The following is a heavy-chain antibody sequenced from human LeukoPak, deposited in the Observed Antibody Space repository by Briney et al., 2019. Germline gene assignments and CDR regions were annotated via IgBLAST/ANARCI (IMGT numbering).Heavy chain of an antibody. CDR1: GGSFSGYY. D-gene: IGHD5-18*01. CDR2: INHSGST. V-gene: IGHV4-34*01. J-gene: IGHJ2*01. Sequence: SETLSLTCAVYGGSFSGYYWSWIRQPPGKGLEWIGEINHSGSTNYNPSLKSRVTISVDTSKNQFSLKLSSVTAADTAVYYCARRNGSGYSYGRNWYFDLWGRGTLVTVSS. CDR3: ARRNGSGYSYGRNWYFDL.